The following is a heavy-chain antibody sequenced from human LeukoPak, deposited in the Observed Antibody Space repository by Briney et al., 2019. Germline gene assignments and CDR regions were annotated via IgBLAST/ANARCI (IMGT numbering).Heavy chain of an antibody. D-gene: IGHD3-10*01. CDR1: GYSFTSYW. CDR2: ISGSGGST. CDR3: AKDPTYYYGSGSNP. J-gene: IGHJ5*02. V-gene: IGHV3-23*01. Sequence: GESLKISCKGSGYSFTSYWIGWVRQMPGKGLEWVSAISGSGGSTYYADSVKGRFTISRDNSKNTLYLQMNSLRAEDTAVYYCAKDPTYYYGSGSNPWGQGTLVTVSS.